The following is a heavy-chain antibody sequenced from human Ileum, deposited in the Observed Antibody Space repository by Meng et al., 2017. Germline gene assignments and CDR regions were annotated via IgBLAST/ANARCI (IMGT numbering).Heavy chain of an antibody. CDR1: GGSISYRSYY. V-gene: IGHV3-53*01. D-gene: IGHD7-27*01. CDR3: ATSSRGWGGDAFDI. Sequence: ETLSLTCTVSGGSISYRSYYWGWIRQPPGKGLEWVSLISNGGTTYYADSVKGRFTISRDISKNTLSLQMNSLRAEDTALYYCATSSRGWGGDAFDIWGQGTMVTVSS. J-gene: IGHJ3*02. CDR2: ISNGGTT.